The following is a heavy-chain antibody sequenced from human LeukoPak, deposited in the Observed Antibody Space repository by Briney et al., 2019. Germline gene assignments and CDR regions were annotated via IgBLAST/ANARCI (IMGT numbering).Heavy chain of an antibody. V-gene: IGHV3-33*01. D-gene: IGHD6-19*01. CDR3: ARDPPLYSSGWSYYFDY. CDR2: IWYDGSNK. J-gene: IGHJ4*02. Sequence: GGSLRLSCAASGFTFSSYGMHWVRQAPGKGLEWVAVIWYDGSNKYYADSVKGRFTISRDNSKNTLYLQMNSLRAEDTAVHYCARDPPLYSSGWSYYFDYWGQGTLVTVSS. CDR1: GFTFSSYG.